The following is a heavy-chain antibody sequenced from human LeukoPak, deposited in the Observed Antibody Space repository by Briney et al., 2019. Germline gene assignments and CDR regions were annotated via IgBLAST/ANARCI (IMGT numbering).Heavy chain of an antibody. D-gene: IGHD2-2*01. V-gene: IGHV4-59*02. Sequence: SETLSLACTISGGSVSDYYWSWIRQSPGKGLEWIGYIYHTGSTNYNPSLKSRVTISVDTSKNQFSLKLSSVTAADTAVYYCARGWLGLVPAALKYNWFDPWGQGTLVTVSS. CDR2: IYHTGST. CDR1: GGSVSDYY. CDR3: ARGWLGLVPAALKYNWFDP. J-gene: IGHJ5*02.